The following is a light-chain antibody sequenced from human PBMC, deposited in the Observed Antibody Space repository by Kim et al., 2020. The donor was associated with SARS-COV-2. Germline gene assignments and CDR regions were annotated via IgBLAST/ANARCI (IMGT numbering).Light chain of an antibody. CDR1: SSNIGSNT. CDR3: EAWDDSLV. V-gene: IGLV1-44*01. Sequence: GTPGQRVTISCYGSSSNIGSNTVNWYQQLPGTAPKLLIYSNNQRPSGVPDRFSGSKSGTSASLAISGLQSEDEADYYCEAWDDSLVFGGGTQLTVL. CDR2: SNN. J-gene: IGLJ2*01.